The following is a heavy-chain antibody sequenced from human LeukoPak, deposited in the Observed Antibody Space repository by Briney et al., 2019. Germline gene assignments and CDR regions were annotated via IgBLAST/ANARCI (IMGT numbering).Heavy chain of an antibody. Sequence: ASVKVSFKASGYTFTGYYMHWVRQAPGQGLEWMGWINPNSGGTNYAQKFQGRVTMTRDTSISTAYMELSRLRSDDTAVYYCASEVAYCGGDCYSGGMDVWGQGTTVTVSS. D-gene: IGHD2-21*02. CDR3: ASEVAYCGGDCYSGGMDV. CDR2: INPNSGGT. J-gene: IGHJ6*02. CDR1: GYTFTGYY. V-gene: IGHV1-2*02.